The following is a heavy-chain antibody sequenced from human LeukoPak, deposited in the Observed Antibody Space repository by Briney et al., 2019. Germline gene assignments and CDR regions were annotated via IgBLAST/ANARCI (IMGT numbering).Heavy chain of an antibody. D-gene: IGHD1-26*01. CDR1: GYTFTSYY. CDR3: TTSIVGANHHFDY. J-gene: IGHJ4*02. Sequence: GASVKVSCKASGYTFTSYYIYWVRQAPGQGLEWMGIINPSGGSTSYAQKFQGRVTMTRDTSTSTVYMELSSLRSEDTAVYYCTTSIVGANHHFDYWGQRTLVTVSS. V-gene: IGHV1-46*01. CDR2: INPSGGST.